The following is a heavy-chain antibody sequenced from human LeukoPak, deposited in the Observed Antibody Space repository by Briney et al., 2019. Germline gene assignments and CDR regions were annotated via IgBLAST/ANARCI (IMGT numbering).Heavy chain of an antibody. V-gene: IGHV3-23*01. Sequence: SGGSLRLSCAASGFTFSSYAMSWVRQAPGKGLEWVSAISGSGGSTYYADSVKGRFTISRDNSKKTLYLQMTSLRAEDTAVYYCAKELLAVPGTGVDYWGQGTLVTVSS. CDR1: GFTFSSYA. D-gene: IGHD6-19*01. J-gene: IGHJ4*02. CDR3: AKELLAVPGTGVDY. CDR2: ISGSGGST.